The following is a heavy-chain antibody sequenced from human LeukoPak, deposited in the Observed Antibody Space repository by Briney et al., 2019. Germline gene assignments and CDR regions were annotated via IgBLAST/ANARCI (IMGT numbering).Heavy chain of an antibody. CDR2: INTNTGNP. V-gene: IGHV7-4-1*02. CDR1: GYTFTSNA. CDR3: ARSRGYSYGYFDI. J-gene: IGHJ3*02. D-gene: IGHD5-18*01. Sequence: GASVKVSCKASGYTFTSNALGWVRQAPGQGLEWMGWINTNTGNPTYAQGFTGRFVFSLDTSGNTAYLQISSLQAEDTAVYYCARSRGYSYGYFDIWGQGTMVTVSS.